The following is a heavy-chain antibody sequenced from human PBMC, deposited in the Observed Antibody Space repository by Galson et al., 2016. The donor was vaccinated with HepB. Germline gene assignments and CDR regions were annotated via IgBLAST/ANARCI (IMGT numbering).Heavy chain of an antibody. V-gene: IGHV4-4*02. Sequence: SETLSLTCAVSGGSISDAIWWTWVRQPPGKGLEWIGEIYHSGSTNYNPSLKSRVTISVDKSKNQFSLLSSVTAADTAVYYCATVRAGCSSTSCYFDNWGQGTLVTVSS. CDR1: GGSISDAIW. CDR3: ATVRAGCSSTSCYFDN. CDR2: IYHSGST. J-gene: IGHJ4*02. D-gene: IGHD2-2*01.